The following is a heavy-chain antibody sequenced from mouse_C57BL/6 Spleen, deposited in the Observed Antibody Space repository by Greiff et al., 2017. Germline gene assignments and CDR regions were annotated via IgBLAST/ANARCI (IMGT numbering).Heavy chain of an antibody. CDR3: EIYDGYYYAMWY. CDR1: GYTFTSYW. CDR2: IYPGSGST. Sequence: VQLQQPGAELVKPGASVKMSCKASGYTFTSYWITWVKQRPGQGLEWIGDIYPGSGSTNYNEKFKSKATLTVDTSSSTAYMQLSSLTSKDSAVYYCEIYDGYYYAMWYWGQGTSVTASS. J-gene: IGHJ4*01. D-gene: IGHD2-3*01. V-gene: IGHV1-55*01.